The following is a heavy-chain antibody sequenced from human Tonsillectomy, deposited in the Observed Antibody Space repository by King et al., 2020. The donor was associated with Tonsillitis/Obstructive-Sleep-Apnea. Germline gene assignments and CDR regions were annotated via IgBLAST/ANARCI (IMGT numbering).Heavy chain of an antibody. D-gene: IGHD2-2*01. Sequence: HVQLQESGPGLVKPSQTLSLTCTVSGGSISSGAYYWSWIRQHPGKGLEWIGYIYYSGSTYYNSSLKSRVTISVDTSKNQFSLKLNSVTAADTAVYYCAGFHADVLVVPVEHDSYLMDVWGQGTTVTVSS. CDR3: AGFHADVLVVPVEHDSYLMDV. CDR2: IYYSGST. CDR1: GGSISSGAYY. J-gene: IGHJ6*02. V-gene: IGHV4-31*03.